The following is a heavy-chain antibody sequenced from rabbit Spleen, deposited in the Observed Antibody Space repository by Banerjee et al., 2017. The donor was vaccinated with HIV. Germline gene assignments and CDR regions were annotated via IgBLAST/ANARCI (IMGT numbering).Heavy chain of an antibody. Sequence: QSLEEAGGGLVKPGASLTVTCTDSGFSFGSNDYMCWVRQAPGKGLEWIACIYSGNSGYTYYATWATGRFTVSKTSSTTVTLQVTSLTVADTATYFCARDTASSFSSYGMDLWGQGTLVTVS. D-gene: IGHD8-1*01. CDR2: IYSGNSGYT. CDR3: ARDTASSFSSYGMDL. V-gene: IGHV1S40*01. J-gene: IGHJ6*01. CDR1: GFSFGSNDY.